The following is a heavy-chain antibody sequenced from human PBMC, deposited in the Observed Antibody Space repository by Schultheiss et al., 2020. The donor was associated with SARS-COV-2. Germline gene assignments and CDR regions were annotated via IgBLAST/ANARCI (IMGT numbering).Heavy chain of an antibody. CDR3: ARDGAAAGCDY. J-gene: IGHJ4*02. CDR2: IYYSGST. D-gene: IGHD6-13*01. V-gene: IGHV4-59*01. CDR1: GGSISSYY. Sequence: SQTLSLTCTVSGGSISSYYWSWIRQPPGKGLEWIGYIYYSGSTNYNPSLKSRVTISVDTSKNQFSLKLSSVTAADTAVYYCARDGAAAGCDYWGQGTLVTVSS.